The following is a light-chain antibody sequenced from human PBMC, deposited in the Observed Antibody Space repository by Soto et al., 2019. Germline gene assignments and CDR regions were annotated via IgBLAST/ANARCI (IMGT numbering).Light chain of an antibody. CDR3: HQYARAPLT. CDR1: QSVASSY. Sequence: EIVLTQSPGTLSLSPGERATLSCRSSQSVASSYLAWYQQKPGQAPRLRNYRASIRATGNTDRFSGSVPGTGFTLTISTLEREDVAVYYCHQYARAPLTVGPGTKVHI. CDR2: RAS. V-gene: IGKV3-20*01. J-gene: IGKJ3*01.